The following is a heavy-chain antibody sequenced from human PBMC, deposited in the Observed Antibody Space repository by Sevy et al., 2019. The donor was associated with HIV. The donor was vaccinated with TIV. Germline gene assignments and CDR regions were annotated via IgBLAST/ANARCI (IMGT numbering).Heavy chain of an antibody. CDR3: AKDLEQQLGPDY. CDR2: ISPTGGTT. CDR1: GFTFSSYD. J-gene: IGHJ4*02. D-gene: IGHD6-13*01. Sequence: GGSLRLSCAASGFTFSSYDMSWVRQAPGKGLEWVPGISPTGGTTHYAESVKGRFIFSRDNSKKTLFLQMNSLRAEDTALYYCAKDLEQQLGPDYWGQGTQVTVSS. V-gene: IGHV3-23*01.